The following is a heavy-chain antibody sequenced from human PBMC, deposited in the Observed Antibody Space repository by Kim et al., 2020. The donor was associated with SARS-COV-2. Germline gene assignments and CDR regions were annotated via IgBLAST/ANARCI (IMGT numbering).Heavy chain of an antibody. D-gene: IGHD2-15*01. V-gene: IGHV3-23*01. J-gene: IGHJ1*01. Sequence: GGSLRLSCAASGASGFTFTSYDMTWVRQAPWKGPEWFSGFDGRNGYIYYADSVKGRFTISRYISRTTLYLQMNSLRTEDTSTYYCSKDPGGSTNSWGQGTLVTV. CDR2: FDGRNGYI. CDR3: SKDPGGSTNS. CDR1: GFTFTSYD.